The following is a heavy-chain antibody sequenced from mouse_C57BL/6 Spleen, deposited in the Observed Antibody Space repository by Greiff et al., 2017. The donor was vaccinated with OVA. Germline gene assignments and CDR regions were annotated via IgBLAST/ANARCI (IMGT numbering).Heavy chain of an antibody. Sequence: QVQLQQPGAELVKPGASVKLSCKASGYTFTSYWMHWVKQRPGQGLEWIGMIHPNSGSTNYNEKFKSKATLTVDKSSSTAYMQISSLTSEDSAVYYCARSTTVVATGFDYWGQGTTLTVSS. D-gene: IGHD1-1*01. V-gene: IGHV1-64*01. CDR2: IHPNSGST. CDR3: ARSTTVVATGFDY. J-gene: IGHJ2*01. CDR1: GYTFTSYW.